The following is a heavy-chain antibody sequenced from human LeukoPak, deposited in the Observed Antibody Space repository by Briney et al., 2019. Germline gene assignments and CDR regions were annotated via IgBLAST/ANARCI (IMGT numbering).Heavy chain of an antibody. J-gene: IGHJ4*02. CDR2: INQDGGEK. Sequence: PGGSLRLSCAGSGFTFSTYWMTWVRQAPGKGLEWVANINQDGGEKYYVDSVKGRFTISRDNSKNTLYLQMNSLRAEDTAVYYCNLLFDYWGQGTLVTVSS. V-gene: IGHV3-7*01. CDR3: NLLFDY. CDR1: GFTFSTYW. D-gene: IGHD2-15*01.